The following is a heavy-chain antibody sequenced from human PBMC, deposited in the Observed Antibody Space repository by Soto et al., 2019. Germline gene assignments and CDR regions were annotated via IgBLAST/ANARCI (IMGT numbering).Heavy chain of an antibody. CDR1: ASPFSAYY. CDR3: AREADQALPYYYYYMDV. CDR2: INHSGST. Sequence: NPWGTLSPPFPVDASPFSAYYWSWFRPPPGKGLEWIGEINHSGSTNYNPSLKSRVTISVDTSKNQFSLKLSSVTAADTAVYYCAREADQALPYYYYYMDVWGKGTTVTVSS. J-gene: IGHJ6*03. V-gene: IGHV4-34*01.